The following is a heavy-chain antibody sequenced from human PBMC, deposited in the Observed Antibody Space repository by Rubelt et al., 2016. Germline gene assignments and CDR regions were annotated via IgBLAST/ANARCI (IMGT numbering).Heavy chain of an antibody. V-gene: IGHV4-59*09. CDR3: ARGRSGSTWSYFDR. Sequence: GSTSSNPSVKSRLTISLDTSKNQISLNLSSVTAADTAIYYCARGRSGSTWSYFDRWGQGTLVTVSS. D-gene: IGHD6-13*01. J-gene: IGHJ4*02. CDR2: GST.